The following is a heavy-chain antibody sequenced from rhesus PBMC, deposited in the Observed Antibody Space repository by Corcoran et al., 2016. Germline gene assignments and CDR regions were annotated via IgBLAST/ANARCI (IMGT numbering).Heavy chain of an antibody. D-gene: IGHD3-3*01. CDR3: TRVQYQYYFDY. CDR2: ISESGGTI. Sequence: DVQLVESGGGLVKPGGSLRLSCVASGFTFSSYELHWVRQAHGKGLVWVSVISESGGTIYYADSVKGRFTISRDNAKNSLVLQMNSLRAEDTAVYYCTRVQYQYYFDYWGQGVLVTVSS. CDR1: GFTFSSYE. V-gene: IGHV3-100*02. J-gene: IGHJ4*01.